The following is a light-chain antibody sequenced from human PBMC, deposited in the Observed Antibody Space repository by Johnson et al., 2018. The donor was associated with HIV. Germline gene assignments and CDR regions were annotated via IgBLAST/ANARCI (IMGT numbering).Light chain of an antibody. V-gene: IGLV1-51*01. CDR3: ATWDSSLSAGRGG. J-gene: IGLJ1*01. CDR1: SSNIENNY. CDR2: ENN. Sequence: QSVLTQPPSVSAAPGQKVTISCSGSSSNIENNYVYWYQQLPGTAPKLLIYENNKRPSGIPDRFSASKCGTSATLGITGLQTGDEADYYCATWDSSLSAGRGGFGTGTMVTVL.